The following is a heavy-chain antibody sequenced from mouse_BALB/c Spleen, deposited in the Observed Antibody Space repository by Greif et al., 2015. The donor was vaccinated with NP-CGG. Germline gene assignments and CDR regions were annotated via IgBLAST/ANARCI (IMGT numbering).Heavy chain of an antibody. D-gene: IGHD1-1*01. CDR3: ARHYCGSSYSY. Sequence: DVKLVESGGGLVKPGGSLKLSCAASGFAFSSYDMSWVRQTPEKRLEWVAYISSGGGSTYYPDTVKGRFTISRDNAKNALYLQMSSLKSEDTAVYYCARHYCGSSYSYWGQGTTLTVSS. J-gene: IGHJ2*01. CDR2: ISSGGGST. CDR1: GFAFSSYD. V-gene: IGHV5-12-1*01.